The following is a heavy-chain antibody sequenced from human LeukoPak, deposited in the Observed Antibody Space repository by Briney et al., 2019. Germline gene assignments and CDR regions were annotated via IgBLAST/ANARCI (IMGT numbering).Heavy chain of an antibody. V-gene: IGHV1-69*05. CDR2: IIPIFGTA. J-gene: IGHJ4*02. CDR3: ARVTGYYGGYFDY. D-gene: IGHD3-10*01. CDR1: GGTFSSYA. Sequence: ASVKVSCKASGGTFSSYAISWVRQAPGQGLVWMGRIIPIFGTANYAQKFQGRVTITTDESTSTAYMELSSLRSEDTAVYYCARVTGYYGGYFDYWGQGTLVTVSS.